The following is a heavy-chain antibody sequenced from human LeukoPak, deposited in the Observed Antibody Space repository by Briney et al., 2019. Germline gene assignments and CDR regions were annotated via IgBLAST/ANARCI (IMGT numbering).Heavy chain of an antibody. CDR2: INHSGST. V-gene: IGHV4-34*01. CDR1: GGSISSYY. CDR3: ARGSIQGYYYGSDDKSDAFDI. J-gene: IGHJ3*02. D-gene: IGHD3-10*01. Sequence: PSETLSLTCTVSGGSISSYYWSWIRQPPGKGLEWIGEINHSGSTNYNPSLKSRVTISVDTSKNQFSLKLSSVTAADTAVYYCARGSIQGYYYGSDDKSDAFDIWGQGTMVTVSS.